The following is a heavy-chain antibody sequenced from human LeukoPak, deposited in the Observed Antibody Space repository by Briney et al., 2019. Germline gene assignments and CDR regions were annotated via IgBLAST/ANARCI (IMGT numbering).Heavy chain of an antibody. CDR1: GFTFSSYA. J-gene: IGHJ4*02. CDR3: AKDDSSSWYRSYFDY. CDR2: ISGSGGST. V-gene: IGHV3-23*01. D-gene: IGHD6-13*01. Sequence: PGGSLRLSCATSGFTFSSYAMSWVRQAPGKGLEWVSAISGSGGSTYYADSVKGRFTISRDNSKNTLYLQMNSLRAEDTAVYYCAKDDSSSWYRSYFDYWGQGTLVTVSS.